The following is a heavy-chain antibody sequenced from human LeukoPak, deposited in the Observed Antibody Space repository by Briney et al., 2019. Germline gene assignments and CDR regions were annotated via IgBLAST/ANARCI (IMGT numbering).Heavy chain of an antibody. CDR3: ARGQEYCSGGSCSDGMDV. V-gene: IGHV4-59*01. D-gene: IGHD2-15*01. Sequence: PSETLSLTCTVSGGSTSSYYWSWIRQPPGKGPEWIGYIYYSGSTNYNPSLKSRVTISVDTSKNQFSLKLSSVTAADTAVYYCARGQEYCSGGSCSDGMDVWGKGTTVTVSS. CDR1: GGSTSSYY. CDR2: IYYSGST. J-gene: IGHJ6*04.